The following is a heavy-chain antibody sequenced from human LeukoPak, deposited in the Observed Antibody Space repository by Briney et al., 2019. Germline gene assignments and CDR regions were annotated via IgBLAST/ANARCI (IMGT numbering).Heavy chain of an antibody. CDR2: ISAYKDNT. Sequence: ASVDVSCKASGYTFTRYGISWVRQAPGQGLEWMGWISAYKDNTNYAQKFQDRVIMTADTSTSTAYLDLRSLRPDDTAVYYCARDTSGYSSSWYALEPPMDYWGQGTLVTVSS. J-gene: IGHJ4*02. CDR1: GYTFTRYG. V-gene: IGHV1-18*01. D-gene: IGHD6-13*01. CDR3: ARDTSGYSSSWYALEPPMDY.